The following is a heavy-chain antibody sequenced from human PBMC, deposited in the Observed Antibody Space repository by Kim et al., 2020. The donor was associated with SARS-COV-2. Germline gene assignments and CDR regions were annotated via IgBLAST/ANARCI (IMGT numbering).Heavy chain of an antibody. J-gene: IGHJ4*02. CDR3: AKDRMVQGVMYYFDY. V-gene: IGHV3-30*02. D-gene: IGHD3-10*01. Sequence: DSVKGRFTISRDNSKNTLYLQMNSLRAEDTAVYYCAKDRMVQGVMYYFDYWGQGTLVTVSS.